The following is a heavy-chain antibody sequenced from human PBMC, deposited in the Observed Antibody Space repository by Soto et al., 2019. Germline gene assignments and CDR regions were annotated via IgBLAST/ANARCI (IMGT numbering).Heavy chain of an antibody. CDR2: IIPIFGTA. D-gene: IGHD2-2*01. V-gene: IGHV1-69*13. CDR3: ARVRGYCISTSCPNYGMDV. Sequence: SVKVSCKASGGTFSSYAISWVRQAPGQGLEWMGGIIPIFGTANYAQRFQGRVTITADESTSTAYMELSSLRSEDTAVYYCARVRGYCISTSCPNYGMDVWGQGTTVTVSS. J-gene: IGHJ6*02. CDR1: GGTFSSYA.